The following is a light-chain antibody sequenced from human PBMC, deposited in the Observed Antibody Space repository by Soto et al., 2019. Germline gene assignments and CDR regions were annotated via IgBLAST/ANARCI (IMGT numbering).Light chain of an antibody. CDR3: QQYNNWPRT. V-gene: IGKV3-15*01. J-gene: IGKJ2*02. CDR1: QSVSSN. CDR2: GAS. Sequence: EIVMTQSPATLSVSPGERATLSCRASQSVSSNLAWYQQKPGQAPRRLIYGASTRATGIPARFSGSGSGTEFTLTISSLQSEDFAVYYCQQYNNWPRTFGQGTKLEIQ.